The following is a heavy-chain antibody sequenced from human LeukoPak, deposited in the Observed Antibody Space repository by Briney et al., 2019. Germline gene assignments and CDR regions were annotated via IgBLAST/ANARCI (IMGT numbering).Heavy chain of an antibody. CDR1: GGSMSPYH. CDR3: ARRWLMALDGEDY. CDR2: IYYSGST. Sequence: PSETLSLTCTVSGGSMSPYHWGWIRQPPGKGLEWTGYIYYSGSTNYNPSLNSRVTISVDTSKNQFSLRLSSVTAADTAVYYCARRWLMALDGEDYWGQGTLVTVSS. D-gene: IGHD3/OR15-3a*01. J-gene: IGHJ4*02. V-gene: IGHV4-59*08.